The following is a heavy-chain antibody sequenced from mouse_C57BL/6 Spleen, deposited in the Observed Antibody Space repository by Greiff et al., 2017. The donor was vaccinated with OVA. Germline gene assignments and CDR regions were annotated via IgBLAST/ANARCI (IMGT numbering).Heavy chain of an antibody. Sequence: VQLQESGPELVKPGASVKLSCKASGYAFSSSWMNWVKQRPGKGLEWIGRIYPGDGDTNYNGKFKGKATLTADKSSSTAYMQLSSLTSEDSAVYFCARTGFTTVVDYWGQGTTLTVSS. J-gene: IGHJ2*01. V-gene: IGHV1-82*01. CDR3: ARTGFTTVVDY. CDR2: IYPGDGDT. D-gene: IGHD1-1*01. CDR1: GYAFSSSW.